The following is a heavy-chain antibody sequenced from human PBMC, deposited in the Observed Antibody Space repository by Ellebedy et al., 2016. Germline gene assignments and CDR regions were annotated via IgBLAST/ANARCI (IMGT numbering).Heavy chain of an antibody. J-gene: IGHJ6*02. Sequence: GSLRLSXAVYGGSFSGYYWSWIRQPPGKGLEWIGEINHSGSTNYNPSLKSRVTISVDTSKNQFSLKLSSVTAADTAVYYCARGGPMVRGVIITKVFGYGMDVWGQGTTVTVSS. V-gene: IGHV4-34*01. CDR2: INHSGST. D-gene: IGHD3-10*01. CDR3: ARGGPMVRGVIITKVFGYGMDV. CDR1: GGSFSGYY.